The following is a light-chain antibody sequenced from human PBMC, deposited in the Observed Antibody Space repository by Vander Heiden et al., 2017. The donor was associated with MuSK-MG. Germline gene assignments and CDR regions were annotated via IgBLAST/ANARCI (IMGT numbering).Light chain of an antibody. V-gene: IGLV1-40*01. CDR1: SPNIGAGYD. Sequence: QSDLTQPPSVCGPPGQRVTISCTGSSPNIGAGYDVPWYQQLPGKAPKLLIYRNTNRPSGVPDRFSGSKSGTSASLAITGLQAEDEADYYCQSYDSSLSAWVFGGGTKLTVL. CDR3: QSYDSSLSAWV. J-gene: IGLJ3*02. CDR2: RNT.